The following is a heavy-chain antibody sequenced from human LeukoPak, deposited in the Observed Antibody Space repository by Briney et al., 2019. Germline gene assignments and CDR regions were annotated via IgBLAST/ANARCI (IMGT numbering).Heavy chain of an antibody. D-gene: IGHD7-27*01. CDR3: ASVTVLGKRNAFDN. Sequence: GGSLRLSCAASGFTFSSYWMHWVRQAPGKGLVWVSRINSDGTGTNYADSVKGRFTISRDNAKNTLYLQMNSLRAEDTAVYYCASVTVLGKRNAFDNWGRGTMVIVSS. V-gene: IGHV3-74*01. CDR1: GFTFSSYW. J-gene: IGHJ3*02. CDR2: INSDGTGT.